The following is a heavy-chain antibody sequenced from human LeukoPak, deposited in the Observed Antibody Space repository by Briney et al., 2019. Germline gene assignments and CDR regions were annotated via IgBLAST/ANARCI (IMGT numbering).Heavy chain of an antibody. CDR1: GYTFTSYG. V-gene: IGHV1-2*02. D-gene: IGHD3-3*01. CDR2: INPNSGGT. J-gene: IGHJ4*02. CDR3: ARDYRYYDFWSGYRTDDFDY. Sequence: ASVKVSCKASGYTFTSYGISWVRQAPGQGLEWMGWINPNSGGTNYAQKFRGRVTMTRDTSISTAYMELSRLRSDDTAVYYCARDYRYYDFWSGYRTDDFDYWGQGTLVTVSS.